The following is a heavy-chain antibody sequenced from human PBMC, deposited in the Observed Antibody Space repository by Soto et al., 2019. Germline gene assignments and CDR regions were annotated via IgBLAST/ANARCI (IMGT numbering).Heavy chain of an antibody. CDR1: GGTFSSYA. V-gene: IGHV1-2*02. Sequence: ASLKVSCKASGGTFSSYAISWVREAPGQGLEWMGWINPETGGTSYAQKFQGRVTLSRDTSINTAYLELSRLRFDDAAVYFCARERYQVISDGMDVWGQGTTVTVSS. D-gene: IGHD2-2*01. CDR2: INPETGGT. CDR3: ARERYQVISDGMDV. J-gene: IGHJ6*02.